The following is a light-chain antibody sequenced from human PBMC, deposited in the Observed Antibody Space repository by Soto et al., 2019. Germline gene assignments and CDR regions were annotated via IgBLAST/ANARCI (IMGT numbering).Light chain of an antibody. J-gene: IGLJ1*01. CDR1: SSDVGGYNY. V-gene: IGLV2-14*01. Sequence: QSALTQPASVSGSPGQAITMSCTGTSSDVGGYNYVSWYQQHPGKAPKLMIYDVSNRPSGVSNRFSGSKSGNTASLTISGLQAEDEADYYCSSYTSSSTLLYVFGTATKLTVL. CDR3: SSYTSSSTLLYV. CDR2: DVS.